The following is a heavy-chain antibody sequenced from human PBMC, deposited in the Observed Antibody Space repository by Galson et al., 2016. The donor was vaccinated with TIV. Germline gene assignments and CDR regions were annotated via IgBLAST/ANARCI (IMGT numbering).Heavy chain of an antibody. V-gene: IGHV3-53*01. CDR1: GFTVSNNY. CDR2: IYSGGGT. J-gene: IGHJ4*02. Sequence: SLRLSCAASGFTVSNNYMSWVRQAPGKGLEWVSLIYSGGGTAYADSVKGRFTIPRDSSKNSLYLQMDSLRAEDTAVYYCATRSVWAPRWGQGTLVTVSS. D-gene: IGHD6-19*01. CDR3: ATRSVWAPR.